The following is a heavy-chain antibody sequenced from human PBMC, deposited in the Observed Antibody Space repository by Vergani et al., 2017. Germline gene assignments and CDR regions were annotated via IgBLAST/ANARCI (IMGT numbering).Heavy chain of an antibody. Sequence: QVQLQESGPGLVKPSETLSLTCTVSGGSISSYYWSWIRQPPGKGLEWIGYIYYSGSTNYNPSLKSRVTISVDTSKNQFSLKLSSVTAADTAVYYCARVIAARRSFYYFDYWGQGTLVTVSS. CDR1: GGSISSYY. CDR2: IYYSGST. CDR3: ARVIAARRSFYYFDY. V-gene: IGHV4-59*01. D-gene: IGHD6-6*01. J-gene: IGHJ4*02.